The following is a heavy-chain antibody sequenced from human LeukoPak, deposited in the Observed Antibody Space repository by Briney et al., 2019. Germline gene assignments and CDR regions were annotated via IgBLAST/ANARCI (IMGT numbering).Heavy chain of an antibody. J-gene: IGHJ5*02. CDR3: ARASKLRFLGYNWFDP. Sequence: SETLSLTCTVSGGSISSGGYYWSWIRQHPGKGLEWIGYIYYSGSTYYNPSLKSRVTISVDTSKNQFSLKLSSVTAADTAVYYCARASKLRFLGYNWFDPWGQGTLVTVSS. CDR2: IYYSGST. CDR1: GGSISSGGYY. V-gene: IGHV4-31*03. D-gene: IGHD3-3*01.